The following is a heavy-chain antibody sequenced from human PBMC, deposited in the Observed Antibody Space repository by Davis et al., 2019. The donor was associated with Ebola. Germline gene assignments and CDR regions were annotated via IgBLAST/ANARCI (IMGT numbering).Heavy chain of an antibody. J-gene: IGHJ4*02. V-gene: IGHV2-70*04. CDR2: IDWDDDK. CDR3: AAHSSGWSIFDY. CDR1: GFSLRTSGMR. D-gene: IGHD6-19*01. Sequence: SGPTLVKPTQTLTLTCTFSGFSLRTSGMRVSWIRQPPGKALEWLARIDWDDDKFYNTSLKTRLTISKDTSKNQVVLTMTNMDPVDTATYYCAAHSSGWSIFDYWGQGTLVTVSS.